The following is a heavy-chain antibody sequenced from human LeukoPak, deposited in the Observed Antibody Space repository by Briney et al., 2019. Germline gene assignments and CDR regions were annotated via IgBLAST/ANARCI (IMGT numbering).Heavy chain of an antibody. CDR2: IYHSGST. CDR3: AREGGYSGYDTLDY. V-gene: IGHV4-38-2*02. Sequence: SETLSLTCTVSGYSISSGYYWGWIRQPPGKGLEWIGSIYHSGSTYYNPSLKSRVTISVDTSKNQFSLKLSSVTAADTAVYYCAREGGYSGYDTLDYWGQGTLVTVSS. J-gene: IGHJ4*02. CDR1: GYSISSGYY. D-gene: IGHD5-12*01.